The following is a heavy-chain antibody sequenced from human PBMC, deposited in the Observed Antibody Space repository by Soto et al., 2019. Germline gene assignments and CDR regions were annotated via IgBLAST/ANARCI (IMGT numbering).Heavy chain of an antibody. CDR1: GYSFTSYW. J-gene: IGHJ6*02. CDR2: IYPGDSDT. V-gene: IGHV5-51*01. CDR3: ARSQEVEMATITFNYYYYYGMDV. D-gene: IGHD5-12*01. Sequence: GESLKISCKGSGYSFTSYWIGWVRQMPGKGLEWMGIIYPGDSDTRYSPSFQGQVTISADKSISTAYLQWSSLKASDTAMYYCARSQEVEMATITFNYYYYYGMDVWGQGTTVTVSS.